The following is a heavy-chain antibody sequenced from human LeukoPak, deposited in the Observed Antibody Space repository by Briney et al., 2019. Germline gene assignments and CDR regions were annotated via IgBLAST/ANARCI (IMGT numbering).Heavy chain of an antibody. CDR2: ITPIFGIA. J-gene: IGHJ5*02. CDR3: ARDGVDTAMDNCWFDA. V-gene: IGHV1-69*04. CDR1: GGIFSSYA. Sequence: SVKVSCKASGGIFSSYAISWVRQAPGQGLEWMGRITPIFGIANYAQKFQGRVTITADKSTSTVYMELSSLRSEDTAVYYCARDGVDTAMDNCWFDAWGQGTMVTVSS. D-gene: IGHD5-18*01.